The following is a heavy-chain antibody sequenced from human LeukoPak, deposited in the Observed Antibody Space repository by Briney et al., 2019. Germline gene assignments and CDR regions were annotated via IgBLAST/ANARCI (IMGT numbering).Heavy chain of an antibody. CDR3: ARVLGGNLENDAFDI. D-gene: IGHD4-23*01. CDR1: GYTFTSYG. Sequence: ASVKVSCTASGYTFTSYGISWVRQAPGQGLEWMGWISAYNGNTNYAQKLQGRVTMTTDTSTSTAYMELRSLRSDDTAVYYCARVLGGNLENDAFDIWGQGTMVTVSS. V-gene: IGHV1-18*01. J-gene: IGHJ3*02. CDR2: ISAYNGNT.